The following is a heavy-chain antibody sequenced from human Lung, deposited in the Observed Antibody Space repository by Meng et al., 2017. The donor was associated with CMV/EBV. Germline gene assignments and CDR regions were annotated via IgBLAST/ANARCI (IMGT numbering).Heavy chain of an antibody. CDR1: GASISINTYF. CDR2: ISYGGST. J-gene: IGHJ6*02. CDR3: ARIFPSDYYKYDMDV. V-gene: IGHV4-39*06. Sequence: LXTXSLXCTVSGASISINTYFWDWIRQPPGKGLEWIGSISYGGSTYYNSSLKSRVSISLDTSKSQLTLKLSSVTAADTAVYYCARIFPSDYYKYDMDVWGQGTTVTVSS. D-gene: IGHD3-3*01.